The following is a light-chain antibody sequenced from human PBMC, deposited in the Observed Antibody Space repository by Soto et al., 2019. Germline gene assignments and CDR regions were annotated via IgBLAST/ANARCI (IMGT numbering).Light chain of an antibody. Sequence: EIVLTQSPGTLSLSPGDRATLSCRASESVRSSSLACDQHKPGQAPRLVISVTSRMATGIPDKFSGSGSGTDLTLTITRLEPEDLAMYYCHQYGSMWTVGKGTKVDIK. CDR3: HQYGSMWT. V-gene: IGKV3-20*01. J-gene: IGKJ1*01. CDR2: VTS. CDR1: ESVRSSS.